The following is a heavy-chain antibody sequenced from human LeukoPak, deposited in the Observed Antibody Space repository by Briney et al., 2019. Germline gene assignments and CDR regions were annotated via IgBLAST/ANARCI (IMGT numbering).Heavy chain of an antibody. CDR3: AKFRSGWYPYYFDY. D-gene: IGHD6-19*01. J-gene: IGHJ4*02. Sequence: SETLSLTCTVSGGSISSYYWSWIRQSPEEGLEWIGYIYYSGSTNYNPSLKSRVTISVDTSKNRVSLKLSSVTAADTAVYYCAKFRSGWYPYYFDYWGQGTLVTVSS. V-gene: IGHV4-59*01. CDR1: GGSISSYY. CDR2: IYYSGST.